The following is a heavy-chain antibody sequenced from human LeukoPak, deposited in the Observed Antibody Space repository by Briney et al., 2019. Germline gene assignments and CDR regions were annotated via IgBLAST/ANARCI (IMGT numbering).Heavy chain of an antibody. CDR3: ARDGPSGDFLY. Sequence: KPSETLSLTCTVSGGSISSYYWSWIRQPAGKGLEWIGRINTSGSSNYNPSLRSRVTMSVDTSKNQFSLKLSSVTAADTAVYYCARDGPSGDFLYWGQGTLVTVSS. V-gene: IGHV4-4*07. CDR2: INTSGSS. J-gene: IGHJ4*02. CDR1: GGSISSYY.